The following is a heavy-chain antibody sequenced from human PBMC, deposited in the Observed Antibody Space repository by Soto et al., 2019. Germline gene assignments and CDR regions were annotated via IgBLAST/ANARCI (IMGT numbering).Heavy chain of an antibody. CDR2: IWYDGSNK. Sequence: GGSLRLSCAASGFTFSSYGMRWVRQAPGKGLEWVAVIWYDGSNKYYADSVKGRFTISRDNSKNTLYLQMNSLRAEDTAVYYCAREYCSGGSCYSSYWGQGTLVTVSS. CDR3: AREYCSGGSCYSSY. CDR1: GFTFSSYG. J-gene: IGHJ4*02. V-gene: IGHV3-33*01. D-gene: IGHD2-15*01.